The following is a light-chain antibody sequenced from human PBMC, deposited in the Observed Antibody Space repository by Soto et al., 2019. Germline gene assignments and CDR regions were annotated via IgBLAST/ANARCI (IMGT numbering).Light chain of an antibody. CDR2: KAS. J-gene: IGKJ1*01. Sequence: DIQMTQSPSTLSASVGDRVTITCRASQSISRWVAWYQQKPGKAPNLLIYKASSLESGVPSRFSGSGSGTEFTLTISSLQPDDFATYYCQQHNSYPRTFGQGTKVEIK. V-gene: IGKV1-5*03. CDR3: QQHNSYPRT. CDR1: QSISRW.